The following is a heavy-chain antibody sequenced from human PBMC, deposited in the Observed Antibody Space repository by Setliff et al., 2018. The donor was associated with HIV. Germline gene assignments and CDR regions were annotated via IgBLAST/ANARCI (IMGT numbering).Heavy chain of an antibody. D-gene: IGHD3-22*01. V-gene: IGHV4-38-2*01. CDR2: IYPSGNIYPNGGT. Sequence: SETLSLTCAVSGDSISGSYYWAWIRQPPGKGLEWIANIYPSGNIYPNGGTNYNPSLKGRVTISLDTSKNQFSLKLSSVTAADAAVYYCASRVYYYDSSGYLREEGFDPWGQGTLVTAPQ. J-gene: IGHJ5*02. CDR3: ASRVYYYDSSGYLREEGFDP. CDR1: GDSISGSYY.